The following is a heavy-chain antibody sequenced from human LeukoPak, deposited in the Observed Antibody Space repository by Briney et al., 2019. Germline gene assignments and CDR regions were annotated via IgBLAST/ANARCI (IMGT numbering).Heavy chain of an antibody. CDR3: ARGDTGYSSSSY. D-gene: IGHD6-13*01. V-gene: IGHV4-59*01. CDR2: IYYSGT. J-gene: IGHJ4*02. Sequence: PSETLSLTCTVSGGSISGYYWSWIRQPPGKGLEWIGYIYYSGTNYNPSLNSRVTISLDTSKNQFSLKVNSVTAADTAVYYCARGDTGYSSSSYWGQGTLVTVSS. CDR1: GGSISGYY.